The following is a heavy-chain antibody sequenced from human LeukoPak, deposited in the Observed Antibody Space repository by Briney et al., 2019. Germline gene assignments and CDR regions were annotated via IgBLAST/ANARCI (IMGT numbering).Heavy chain of an antibody. CDR2: ISGSGGST. J-gene: IGHJ4*02. CDR1: GFTFSSYA. D-gene: IGHD1-26*01. Sequence: GGSLRLSCAASGFTFSSYAMSWVRQAPGKGLEWVSAISGSGGSTHYADSVKGRFTISRDDSKNTLYLQMNSLRAEDTAVYYCAKDRDSGSYLDCFDYWGQGTLVTVSS. CDR3: AKDRDSGSYLDCFDY. V-gene: IGHV3-23*01.